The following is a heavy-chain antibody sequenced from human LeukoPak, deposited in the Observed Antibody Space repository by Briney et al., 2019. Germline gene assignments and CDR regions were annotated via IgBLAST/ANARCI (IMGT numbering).Heavy chain of an antibody. V-gene: IGHV4-39*01. D-gene: IGHD2-2*01. CDR2: IYYSGST. CDR3: ARLYVVPAAPPEYYFDY. CDR1: GGSISSSSYY. Sequence: SETLSLTCTISGGSISSSSYYWGWIRQPPGKGLEWIGSIYYSGSTYYNPSLKSRVTISVDTSKNQFSLRLSSVTAADTAVYYCARLYVVPAAPPEYYFDYWGQGTLVTVSS. J-gene: IGHJ4*02.